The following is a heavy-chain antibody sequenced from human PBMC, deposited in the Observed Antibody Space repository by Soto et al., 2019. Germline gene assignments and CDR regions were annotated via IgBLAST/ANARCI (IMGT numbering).Heavy chain of an antibody. CDR2: ISYDGRNR. Sequence: QVQLVESGGVVVQPGRSLRLSCSASGFTFSSYARYLVRQAPGKVLEWVAGISYDGRNRYYADSVKGRFTMSRDNSKNTLYMQISSLRAEDNAVYYCARGSYQNYDDILTGGRPTHYNDGMAVWGQGTTVNVSS. D-gene: IGHD3-9*01. J-gene: IGHJ6*02. V-gene: IGHV3-30*04. CDR1: GFTFSSYA. CDR3: ARGSYQNYDDILTGGRPTHYNDGMAV.